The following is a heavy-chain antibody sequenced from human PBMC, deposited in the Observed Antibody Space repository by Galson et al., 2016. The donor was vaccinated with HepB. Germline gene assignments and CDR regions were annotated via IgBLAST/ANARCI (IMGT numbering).Heavy chain of an antibody. D-gene: IGHD6-19*01. J-gene: IGHJ6*02. Sequence: PALVKPTQTLTLTCTFSGFSLNTSAVGVGWIRQPPGKALEWLALIYWDDDKRYRSSLRSRLTITKDTSKNQVVLTMTNMDPVDTATYYCAHRHHSGLTYFYYYGSDVWGQGTTVTVSS. CDR2: IYWDDDK. CDR1: GFSLNTSAVG. CDR3: AHRHHSGLTYFYYYGSDV. V-gene: IGHV2-5*02.